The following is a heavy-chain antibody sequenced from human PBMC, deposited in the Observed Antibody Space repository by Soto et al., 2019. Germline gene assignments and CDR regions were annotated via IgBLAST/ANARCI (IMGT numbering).Heavy chain of an antibody. Sequence: GGSLRLSCAASGFTVSSHYMSWVRQAPGKGLEWVSVVYNGGNTYYADSVKGRFTISRDNSKNTLYLQMNSLRAEDTAVYYCAREVYCVSSSCYSRYGMDVWGQGTTVTVYS. J-gene: IGHJ6*02. CDR1: GFTVSSHY. CDR2: VYNGGNT. V-gene: IGHV3-53*01. CDR3: AREVYCVSSSCYSRYGMDV. D-gene: IGHD2-2*02.